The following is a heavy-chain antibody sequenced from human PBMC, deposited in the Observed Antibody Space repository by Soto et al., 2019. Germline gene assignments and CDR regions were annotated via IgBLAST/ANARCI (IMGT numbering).Heavy chain of an antibody. J-gene: IGHJ4*02. V-gene: IGHV3-53*01. D-gene: IGHD1-26*01. CDR1: GFAVSSNY. Sequence: GGSLRLSCAASGFAVSSNYMSWVRQAPGKGLEWVSVIYSGGSTYYADSVKGRFTISRDNSKNTLYLQMNSLRAEDTAVYYCARVEMGAFDYWGQGTLVTVSS. CDR3: ARVEMGAFDY. CDR2: IYSGGST.